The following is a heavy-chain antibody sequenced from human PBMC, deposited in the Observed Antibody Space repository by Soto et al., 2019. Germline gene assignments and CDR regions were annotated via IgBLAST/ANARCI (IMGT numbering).Heavy chain of an antibody. D-gene: IGHD6-6*01. CDR2: IYPGDYDT. CDR1: GYSLTSSW. CDR3: PRRADSSSGGVEMDV. Sequence: GQPLKISGEGCGYSLTSSWIACVPQMPGKGLELMGNIYPGDYDTRYSPSFQGQVTITADKSISTAYLEWSSLKASDTAMYYFPRRADSSSGGVEMDVWRKGTTDT. V-gene: IGHV5-51*01. J-gene: IGHJ6*03.